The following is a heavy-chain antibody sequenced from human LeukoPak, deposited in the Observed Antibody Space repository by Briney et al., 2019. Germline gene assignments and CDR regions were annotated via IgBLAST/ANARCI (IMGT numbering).Heavy chain of an antibody. V-gene: IGHV3-30-3*01. D-gene: IGHD5-12*01. CDR3: ARCSGYSSEGFDY. CDR1: GFTFSSYA. CDR2: ISYDGSNK. J-gene: IGHJ4*02. Sequence: GGSLRLSCAASGFTFSSYAMHWVRQAPVKVLEWVAVISYDGSNKYYADSVKGRFTISRDNSKNTLYLQMNSLRAEDTAVYYCARCSGYSSEGFDYWGQGTLVTVSS.